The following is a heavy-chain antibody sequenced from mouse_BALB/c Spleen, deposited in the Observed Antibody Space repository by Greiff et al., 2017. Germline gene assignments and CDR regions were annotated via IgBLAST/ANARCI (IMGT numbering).Heavy chain of an antibody. CDR3: ARQGDGDNLYYFYY. Sequence: EVMLVESGGDLVKPGGSLKLSCAASGFTFSSYGMSWVRQTPDKRLEWVATISSGGSYTYYPDSVKGRFTISRDNAKNTLYLQMSSLKSEDTAMYYCARQGDGDNLYYFYYRGQGTTLTVSP. D-gene: IGHD2-13*01. CDR2: ISSGGSYT. V-gene: IGHV5-6*01. J-gene: IGHJ2*01. CDR1: GFTFSSYG.